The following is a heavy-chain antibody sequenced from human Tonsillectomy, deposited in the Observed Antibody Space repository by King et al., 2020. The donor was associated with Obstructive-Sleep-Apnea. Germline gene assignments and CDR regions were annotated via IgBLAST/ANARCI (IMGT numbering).Heavy chain of an antibody. CDR1: GFTFSKFA. V-gene: IGHV3-23*04. CDR3: AKDMGGGPAANFDY. J-gene: IGHJ4*02. Sequence: VQLVESGGGLVQPGGSLRLSCAASGFTFSKFAMSWVRQAPGRGLEWVSAISDSTAGTGSYYADSVKGRFTLSRDNSKNTLYLHMNSLRADDTALYYCAKDMGGGPAANFDYWGQGTLVTVPS. D-gene: IGHD2-2*01. CDR2: ISDSTAGTGS.